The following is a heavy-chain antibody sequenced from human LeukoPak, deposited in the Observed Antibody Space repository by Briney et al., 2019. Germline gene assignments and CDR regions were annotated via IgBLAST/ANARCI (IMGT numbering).Heavy chain of an antibody. CDR3: ATVYGSIAAAGTRDYYGMDV. V-gene: IGHV1-24*01. J-gene: IGHJ6*04. CDR2: FDPEDGET. Sequence: GASVTVSCTVSGYTLTELSMHWVRQAPGKGLEWMGGFDPEDGETIYAQKFQGRVTMTEDTSTDTAYMELSSLRSEDTAVYYCATVYGSIAAAGTRDYYGMDVWGKGTTVTVSS. CDR1: GYTLTELS. D-gene: IGHD6-13*01.